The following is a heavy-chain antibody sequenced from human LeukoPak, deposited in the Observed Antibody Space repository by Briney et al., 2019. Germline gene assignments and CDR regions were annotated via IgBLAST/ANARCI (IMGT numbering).Heavy chain of an antibody. CDR2: ISAYNGNT. CDR3: ARALVAARPDFDY. Sequence: ASVKVSCKASGYTFSNYGISWVRQAPGQGLEWMGWISAYNGNTNYQQKLQGRVTMTTDTSTSTAYMDLRSLRSDDTAIYYCARALVAARPDFDYWGQGTLVTVSS. CDR1: GYTFSNYG. J-gene: IGHJ4*02. V-gene: IGHV1-18*01. D-gene: IGHD6-6*01.